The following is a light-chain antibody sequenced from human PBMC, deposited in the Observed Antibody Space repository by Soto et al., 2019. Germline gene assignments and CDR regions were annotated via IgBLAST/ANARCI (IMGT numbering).Light chain of an antibody. CDR3: QQSHSTPPT. CDR2: EAS. Sequence: DIHMAQSPPSLSASVGDRVTITCRASHNIVTYLNWYQQKAGKAPSLLIYEASHLQSGVPFRFFGSGSGTDFTLTIDNLQHEDSATYYCQQSHSTPPTFGQGSKVDMK. J-gene: IGKJ2*01. CDR1: HNIVTY. V-gene: IGKV1-39*01.